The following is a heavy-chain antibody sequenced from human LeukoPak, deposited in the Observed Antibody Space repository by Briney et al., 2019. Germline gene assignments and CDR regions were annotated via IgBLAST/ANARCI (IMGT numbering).Heavy chain of an antibody. CDR3: ATVVSRLLAFDY. Sequence: GASVKVSCKVSGYTLTELSMHWVRQAPGKGLEWMGGFDPEDGETIYAQKFQGRVTMTEDTSTDTAYMELSSLRSEDAAVYYCATVVSRLLAFDYWGQGTLVTVSS. J-gene: IGHJ4*02. D-gene: IGHD4-23*01. CDR2: FDPEDGET. CDR1: GYTLTELS. V-gene: IGHV1-24*01.